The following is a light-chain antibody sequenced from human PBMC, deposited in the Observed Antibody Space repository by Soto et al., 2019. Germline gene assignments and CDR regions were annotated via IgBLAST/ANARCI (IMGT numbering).Light chain of an antibody. CDR3: LQYNSSPYT. J-gene: IGKJ2*01. V-gene: IGKV1-5*03. CDR1: QTISTW. Sequence: DIQMTQSPSTLSASVGDTVTITCRASQTISTWLAWYQQKPGKAPKILIYKASSLERGVPSRFSGSGSGTEFTLTISSLQPDDFATYYCLQYNSSPYTFGQGTKLDI. CDR2: KAS.